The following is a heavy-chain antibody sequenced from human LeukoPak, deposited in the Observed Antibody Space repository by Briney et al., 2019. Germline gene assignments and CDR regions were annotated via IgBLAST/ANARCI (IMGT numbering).Heavy chain of an antibody. CDR2: INGSGTI. V-gene: IGHV4-34*01. Sequence: SETLSLTCAVYGGSFSNYYCSWIRQPPGKGLEWIGEINGSGTINYNPSLMSRVTISVDKSKNQFSLKLGSVTAADTAVYYCARRWNYGRNYYIDVWGKGATVSVSS. D-gene: IGHD1-7*01. J-gene: IGHJ6*03. CDR3: ARRWNYGRNYYIDV. CDR1: GGSFSNYY.